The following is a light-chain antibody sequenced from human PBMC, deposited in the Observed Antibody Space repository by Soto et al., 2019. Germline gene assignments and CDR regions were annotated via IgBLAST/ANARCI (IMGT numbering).Light chain of an antibody. J-gene: IGLJ1*01. CDR2: EVS. CDR3: SSYTSSSTYV. CDR1: SGDVGSYNR. Sequence: QSALAQPPSVCGSPGQSVTISCTGTSGDVGSYNRVSWYQQPPGTAPKLMIYEVSNRPSGVPDRFSGSKSGNTASLTISGLQAEDEADYYCSSYTSSSTYVFGTGTKVTV. V-gene: IGLV2-18*02.